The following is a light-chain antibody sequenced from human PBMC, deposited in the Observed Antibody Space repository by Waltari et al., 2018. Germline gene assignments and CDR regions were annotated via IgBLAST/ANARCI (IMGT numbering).Light chain of an antibody. CDR1: SPNVGRHP. J-gene: IGLJ3*02. CDR2: HNN. CDR3: AAWDDRLSGWV. Sequence: QSVLTQPPSASGTPGQKVTIPCSGSSPNVGRHPVNWYQQFPGSAPKFLIYHNNQRPSGVPGRISGSKSGTSASLVISGLQSEDEAEYYCAAWDDRLSGWVFGGGTKLTVL. V-gene: IGLV1-44*01.